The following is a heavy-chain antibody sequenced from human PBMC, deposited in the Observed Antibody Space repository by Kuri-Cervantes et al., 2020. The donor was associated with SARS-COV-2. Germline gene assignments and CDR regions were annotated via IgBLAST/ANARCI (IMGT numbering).Heavy chain of an antibody. Sequence: ASVKVSCKASGYTFTSYYMHWARQVPGQGLEWMGIINPSGGSTSYAQKFQGRVTMTRDTSTSTVYMELSSLRSEDTAVYYCAREAGYYDMLLTPSYYYYYYGMDVWGQGTTVTVSS. D-gene: IGHD3-9*01. V-gene: IGHV1-46*01. CDR2: INPSGGST. J-gene: IGHJ6*02. CDR1: GYTFTSYY. CDR3: AREAGYYDMLLTPSYYYYYYGMDV.